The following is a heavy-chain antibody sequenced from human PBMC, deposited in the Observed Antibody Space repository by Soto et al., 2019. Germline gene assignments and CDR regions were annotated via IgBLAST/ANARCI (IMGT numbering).Heavy chain of an antibody. CDR3: ARGFGTPVSRGFDWLLSGFDY. J-gene: IGHJ4*02. V-gene: IGHV3-30-3*01. CDR2: ISYDGSNK. CDR1: GFTFSSYA. Sequence: QVQLVESGGGVVQPGRSLRLSCAASGFTFSSYAMHWVRQAPGKGLEWVAVISYDGSNKYYADSVKGRFTISRDNSKNTLYLQMNSRRAEYTVVYYCARGFGTPVSRGFDWLLSGFDYWGQGTLVTVSS. D-gene: IGHD3-9*01.